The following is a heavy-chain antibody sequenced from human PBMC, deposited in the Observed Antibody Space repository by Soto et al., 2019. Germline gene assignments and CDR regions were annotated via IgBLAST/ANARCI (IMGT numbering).Heavy chain of an antibody. CDR3: ATDLNWEQY. V-gene: IGHV3-7*04. CDR1: GFTFGPYW. CDR2: IKPDGSER. J-gene: IGHJ4*02. Sequence: EVQLVESGGGLVQPGGSLRLSGAASGFTFGPYWMTWVRQAPGKGLECVGNIKPDGSERYYVDSEKGRFTIYRDNATNSLQPHLNSPRAEDTAVYYCATDLNWEQYWGQGTLVTVSS. D-gene: IGHD7-27*01.